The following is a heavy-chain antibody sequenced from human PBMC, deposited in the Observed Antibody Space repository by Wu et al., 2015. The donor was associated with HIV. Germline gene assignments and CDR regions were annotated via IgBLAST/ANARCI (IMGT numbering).Heavy chain of an antibody. J-gene: IGHJ4*02. D-gene: IGHD3-10*01. CDR1: GGTLSHYE. CDR2: IIPMFGTL. CDR3: ARDRFYGSGSYVY. V-gene: IGHV1-69*12. Sequence: QVQLVQSGAEVKKPGSSVKVSCRASGGTLSHYEISWMRQAPGQGLEWMGGIIPMFGTLNYAQKFKGRVTITADESTATVYMELSSLRSEDTAVYYCARDRFYGSGSYVYWGQGTLVTVSS.